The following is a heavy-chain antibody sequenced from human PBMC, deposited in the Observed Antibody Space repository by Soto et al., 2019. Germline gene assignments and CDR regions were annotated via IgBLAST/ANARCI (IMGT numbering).Heavy chain of an antibody. CDR1: GDFIRSYY. CDR3: PRVIGAYWYFDY. V-gene: IGHV4-59*01. CDR2: ISYSGGT. D-gene: IGHD2-8*02. J-gene: IGHJ4*02. Sequence: QVRLQESGRELVKPSETLSLTCTVSGDFIRSYYWSWVRQPPGKGLEWIGYISYSGGTNYNPSLKSRVTRSVDTSENQFSLQLNSVTAADTAVYYCPRVIGAYWYFDYWGQGMLVTVSS.